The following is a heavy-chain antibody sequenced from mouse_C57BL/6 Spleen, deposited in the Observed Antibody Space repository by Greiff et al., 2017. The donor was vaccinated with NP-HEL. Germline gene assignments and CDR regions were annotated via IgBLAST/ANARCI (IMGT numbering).Heavy chain of an antibody. CDR3: TTPYGSSSWFAY. V-gene: IGHV14-4*01. J-gene: IGHJ3*01. CDR1: GFNIKDDY. CDR2: IDPENGDT. Sequence: VQLQQSGAELVRPGASVKLSCTASGFNIKDDYMHWVKQRPEQGLEWIGWIDPENGDTEYASKFQGKATITADTSSNTAYLQLSSLTSEDTAVYYCTTPYGSSSWFAYWGQGTLVTVSA. D-gene: IGHD1-1*01.